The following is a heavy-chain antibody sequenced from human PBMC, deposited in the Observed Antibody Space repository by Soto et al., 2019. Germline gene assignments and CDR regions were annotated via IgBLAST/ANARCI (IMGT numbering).Heavy chain of an antibody. V-gene: IGHV3-30-3*01. J-gene: IGHJ6*02. D-gene: IGHD6-13*01. CDR2: ISYDGSKK. CDR1: GFTFSSYA. CDR3: ARDRKELIAEVGDYYYYGMDV. Sequence: QVQLVESGGGVVQPGRSLRLSCAASGFTFSSYAMHWVRQAPGKGLEWVAVISYDGSKKYYGDSVKGRFTISRDNSKNTLYLQMTSLSAEDTAVYYCARDRKELIAEVGDYYYYGMDVWGQGTTVTVSS.